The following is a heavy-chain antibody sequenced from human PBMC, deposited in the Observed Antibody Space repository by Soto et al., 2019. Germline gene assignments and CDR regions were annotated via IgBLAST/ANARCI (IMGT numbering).Heavy chain of an antibody. CDR3: ARGHLYYDFWSGYPYYYGMDV. D-gene: IGHD3-3*01. CDR1: GFTFSSYG. Sequence: QVQLVESGGGVVQPGRSLRLSCAASGFTFSSYGMHWVRQAPGKGLAWVAVIWYDGSNKYYADSVKGRFTISRDNSKNTLYLQMNSLRAEDTAVYYCARGHLYYDFWSGYPYYYGMDVWGQGTTVTVSS. CDR2: IWYDGSNK. J-gene: IGHJ6*02. V-gene: IGHV3-33*01.